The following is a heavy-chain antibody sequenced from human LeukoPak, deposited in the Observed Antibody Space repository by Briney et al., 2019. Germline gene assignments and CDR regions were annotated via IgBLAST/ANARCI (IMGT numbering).Heavy chain of an antibody. CDR2: IYYSGST. CDR1: GGSISSYY. J-gene: IGHJ4*02. Sequence: SETLSLTCTVSGGSISSYYWNWIRQPPGKGLEWIGYIYYSGSTNSNPSLKSRVTISVDTSKNQFSLKLSSVTAADTAVYYCARVGDYYDSSGYYYSHNYWGQGTLVTVSS. CDR3: ARVGDYYDSSGYYYSHNY. V-gene: IGHV4-59*01. D-gene: IGHD3-22*01.